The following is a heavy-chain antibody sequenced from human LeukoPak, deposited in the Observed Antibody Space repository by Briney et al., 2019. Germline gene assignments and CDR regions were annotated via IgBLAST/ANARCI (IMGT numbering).Heavy chain of an antibody. CDR1: GGTFSSYA. J-gene: IGHJ2*01. CDR2: IIPIFGTA. CDR3: ARDRTGTSYWYFDL. D-gene: IGHD1-1*01. V-gene: IGHV1-69*06. Sequence: ASVKVSCKASGGTFSSYAISWVRQAPGQGLEWMGGIIPIFGTANYAQKSQGRVTITADKSTSTAYMELSSLRSEDTAVYYCARDRTGTSYWYFDLWGRGTLVTVSS.